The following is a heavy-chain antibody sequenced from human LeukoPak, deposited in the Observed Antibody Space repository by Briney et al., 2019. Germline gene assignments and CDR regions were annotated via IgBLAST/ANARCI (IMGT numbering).Heavy chain of an antibody. J-gene: IGHJ3*02. CDR3: VNQLRDSSGYFPPTDDAFDI. D-gene: IGHD3-22*01. CDR2: ISSNGVST. V-gene: IGHV3-64D*06. Sequence: PGGFRRLSCSASGFTFSSYAMHGVRHAPGKGLEYGAAISSNGVSTYYADSVKGRFTISRDNSKTTPSLQMSRLRAQDTAVSYCVNQLRDSSGYFPPTDDAFDICGQGTMVTVSS. CDR1: GFTFSSYA.